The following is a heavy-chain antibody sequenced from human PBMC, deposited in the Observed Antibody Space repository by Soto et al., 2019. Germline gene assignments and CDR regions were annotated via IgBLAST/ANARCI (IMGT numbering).Heavy chain of an antibody. V-gene: IGHV3-23*01. D-gene: IGHD3-16*02. CDR3: AKDPSGSYYDYLWGSHPQRNYFDY. J-gene: IGHJ4*02. CDR2: ISGSGGST. Sequence: VGSLRLSCAPSVLTFSSYAMSCVRHSPGKWLEWVSAISGSGGSTYYADSVKGRFTISRDNSKNTLYLQMNSLRAEDTAVYYCAKDPSGSYYDYLWGSHPQRNYFDYWRQATLVTVSP. CDR1: VLTFSSYA.